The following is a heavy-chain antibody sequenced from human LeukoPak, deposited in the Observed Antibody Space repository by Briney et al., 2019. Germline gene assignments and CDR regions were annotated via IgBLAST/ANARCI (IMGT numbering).Heavy chain of an antibody. Sequence: KAGGSLRLSCAASGFTFSNYNINWVRQAPGKGLEWVSCISSRGSYIYYADSVKGRFTISRDNAKNSLYLQMNSLRAEDTAVYYCTKDGRAASAATRPTYYYGMDVWGQGTTVIVSS. J-gene: IGHJ6*02. V-gene: IGHV3-21*01. D-gene: IGHD2-15*01. CDR3: TKDGRAASAATRPTYYYGMDV. CDR1: GFTFSNYN. CDR2: ISSRGSYI.